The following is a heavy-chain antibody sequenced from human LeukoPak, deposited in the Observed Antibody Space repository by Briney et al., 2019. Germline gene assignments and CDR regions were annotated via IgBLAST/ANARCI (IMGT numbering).Heavy chain of an antibody. Sequence: GGSLRLSCAASGFTFSSYSMNWVRQAPGKGLEWVSSISSSSSYIYYADSVKGRFTISRDNAKNSLYLQMNSLRAEDTAVYYCARGKDYDFWSGYRAYYFDYWGQGTLVTVSS. D-gene: IGHD3-3*01. CDR1: GFTFSSYS. CDR3: ARGKDYDFWSGYRAYYFDY. J-gene: IGHJ4*02. CDR2: ISSSSSYI. V-gene: IGHV3-21*01.